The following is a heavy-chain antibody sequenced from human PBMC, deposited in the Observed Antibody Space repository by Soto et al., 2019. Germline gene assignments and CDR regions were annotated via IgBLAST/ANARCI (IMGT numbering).Heavy chain of an antibody. CDR1: GGSISSLAYY. CDR2: IYYSGIT. D-gene: IGHD6-19*01. J-gene: IGHJ5*02. CDR3: ARELQCRFDP. V-gene: IGHV4-31*03. Sequence: QVQLQESSPGLVKPSQTLSLTCTVSGGSISSLAYYWSWIRQHPGKGLEWIGYIYYSGITFYNPSLKLRVAISVDTSKNLFSLRAGPATAADSAMYYCARELQCRFDPRGRGTLVTVSS.